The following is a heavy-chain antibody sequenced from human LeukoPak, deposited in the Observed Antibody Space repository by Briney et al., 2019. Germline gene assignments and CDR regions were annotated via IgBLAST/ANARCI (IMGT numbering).Heavy chain of an antibody. CDR2: ISSSGSTI. J-gene: IGHJ4*02. Sequence: GGSLRLSCAASGFTFSSYGMHWVRQAPGRGLEWVSYISSSGSTIDYADSVKGRFTISRDNAKNSLYLQMNSLRAEDTAVYYCSRLRGYSYGYADSWGQGTLVTVSS. CDR3: SRLRGYSYGYADS. V-gene: IGHV3-48*04. CDR1: GFTFSSYG. D-gene: IGHD5-18*01.